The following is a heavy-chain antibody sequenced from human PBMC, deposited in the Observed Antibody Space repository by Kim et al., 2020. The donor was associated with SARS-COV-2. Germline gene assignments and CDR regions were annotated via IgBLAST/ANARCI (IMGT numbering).Heavy chain of an antibody. Sequence: GGSLRLSCATSGFTFSAYDMNWVRQAPGKGLEWVSFISNSSTTIYYADSVRGRFTISRDNAKNLLYLQMNSLRDEDTALYYCVRDRMGGAFDMWGQGTMVTVSS. CDR2: ISNSSTTI. CDR3: VRDRMGGAFDM. CDR1: GFTFSAYD. J-gene: IGHJ3*02. D-gene: IGHD3-16*01. V-gene: IGHV3-48*02.